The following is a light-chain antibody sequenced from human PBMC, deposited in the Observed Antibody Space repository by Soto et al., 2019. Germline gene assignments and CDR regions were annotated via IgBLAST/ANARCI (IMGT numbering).Light chain of an antibody. CDR2: GAS. CDR3: QHYNNWPPWT. Sequence: EIVMTQSPATLSVSPGERATLSCRASQSVSSNLAWYQQKPGQAPRLLIYGASTRATGVPVRLSGSGSGTEFILTISSLQSEDFAVYYCQHYNNWPPWTFGQGTKVEIK. CDR1: QSVSSN. J-gene: IGKJ1*01. V-gene: IGKV3-15*01.